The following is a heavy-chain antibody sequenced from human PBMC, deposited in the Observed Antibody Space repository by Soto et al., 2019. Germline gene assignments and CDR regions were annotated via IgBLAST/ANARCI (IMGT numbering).Heavy chain of an antibody. CDR1: GGSVSSDNYY. CDR3: ARVLYSYGSGTWYFDL. V-gene: IGHV4-61*01. CDR2: IYHSGSN. D-gene: IGHD3-10*01. Sequence: SETLSLTCSVSGGSVSSDNYYWSWIRQPPGKGLEWIGYIYHSGSNYYSPSLRSRVTMSLDTSKDQLSLRLRSVTAADSAVYYCARVLYSYGSGTWYFDLWGRVTLVTVSS. J-gene: IGHJ2*01.